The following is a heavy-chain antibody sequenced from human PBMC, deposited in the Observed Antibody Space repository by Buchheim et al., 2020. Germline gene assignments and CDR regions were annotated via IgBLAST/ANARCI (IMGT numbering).Heavy chain of an antibody. J-gene: IGHJ6*02. Sequence: EVQLLESGGDLVQPGGSLRLSCAGSGFTSINHALNWVRQAPAKGLEWVSSITGGGVTTYYADSVKGRFTISRDNSRSTLYLQMNSLRAEDTATYFCTRSMAVAGYSFYYYGMDVWGPGTT. CDR1: GFTSINHA. D-gene: IGHD6-19*01. CDR2: ITGGGVTT. CDR3: TRSMAVAGYSFYYYGMDV. V-gene: IGHV3-23*01.